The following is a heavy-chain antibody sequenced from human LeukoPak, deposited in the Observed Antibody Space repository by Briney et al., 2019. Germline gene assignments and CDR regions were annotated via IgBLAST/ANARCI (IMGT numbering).Heavy chain of an antibody. CDR1: GYTFTSYA. V-gene: IGHV1-3*01. D-gene: IGHD6-19*01. CDR3: ARRSSGWYGGFDDY. Sequence: ASVTVSCKASGYTFTSYAMHWVRQAPGQRLEWMGWINAGNGNTKYSQKFQGRVTITRDTSASTAYMELRSLRSDDTAVYYCARRSSGWYGGFDDYWGQGTLVTVSS. J-gene: IGHJ4*02. CDR2: INAGNGNT.